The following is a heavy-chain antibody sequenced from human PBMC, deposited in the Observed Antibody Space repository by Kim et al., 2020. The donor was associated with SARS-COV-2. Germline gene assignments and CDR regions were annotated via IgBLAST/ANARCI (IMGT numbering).Heavy chain of an antibody. CDR1: GGSFSGYY. Sequence: SETLSLTCAVYGGSFSGYYWSWIRQPPGKGLEWIGEINHSGSTNYNPSLKSRVTISVDTSKNQFSLKLSSVTAADTAVYYCARTRQAAGDYWGQGTLVT. V-gene: IGHV4-34*01. D-gene: IGHD6-13*01. CDR3: ARTRQAAGDY. CDR2: INHSGST. J-gene: IGHJ4*02.